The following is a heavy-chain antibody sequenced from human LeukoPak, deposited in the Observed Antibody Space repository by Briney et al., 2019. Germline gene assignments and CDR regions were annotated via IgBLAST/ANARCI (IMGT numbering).Heavy chain of an antibody. CDR1: GFTLSSYA. Sequence: GESLKLSCAASGFTLSSYAMNWVRQAPGKGLEWISAISSSGGGSAIFYADSVKGRFTLSRDNSKNTLYLQMNSLSGEDTSVYYCARKSLAARGMDYWGQGSLVTVSS. V-gene: IGHV3-23*01. J-gene: IGHJ4*02. CDR3: ARKSLAARGMDY. D-gene: IGHD6-6*01. CDR2: ISSSGGGSAI.